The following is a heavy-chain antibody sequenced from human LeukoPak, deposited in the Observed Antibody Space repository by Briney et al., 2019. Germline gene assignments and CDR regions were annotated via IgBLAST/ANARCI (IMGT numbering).Heavy chain of an antibody. Sequence: GGSLRLSCAASGFTFSSYAMHWVRQAPGKGLEWVAFIRDDGIANYLADSVKGRFTISRDNSKNMLYLQMNSLRVEDMAVYYCATESGGGSYLDNWGQGTLVTVSS. V-gene: IGHV3-30*02. J-gene: IGHJ4*02. CDR2: IRDDGIAN. CDR1: GFTFSSYA. CDR3: ATESGGGSYLDN. D-gene: IGHD1-26*01.